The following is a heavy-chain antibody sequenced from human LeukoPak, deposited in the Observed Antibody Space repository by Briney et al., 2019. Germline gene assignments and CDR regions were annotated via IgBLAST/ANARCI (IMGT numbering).Heavy chain of an antibody. CDR2: ISSNGATT. V-gene: IGHV3-64D*06. CDR1: GFTFNRFY. J-gene: IGHJ4*02. CDR3: AKDRSIAAPNNDSFDS. Sequence: GGSLRLSCSASGFTFNRFYLHWVRQAPGKGLEFVSHISSNGATTYYADSVKGRFTISRDNSKNTLYLQMSSLRADDTAVYYCAKDRSIAAPNNDSFDSWGQGALVTVSS. D-gene: IGHD6-6*01.